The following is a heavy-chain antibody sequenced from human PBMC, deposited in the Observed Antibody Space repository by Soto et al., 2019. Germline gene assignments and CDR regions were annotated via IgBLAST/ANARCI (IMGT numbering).Heavy chain of an antibody. J-gene: IGHJ4*02. CDR2: ILPDETG. D-gene: IGHD2-15*01. Sequence: DVNLVQSGGGSAQPGGSLRLSCATSGFTFSTYAMTWVRQVPGRGLQWVSTILPDETGFYTVSVKGRFTISRDNYRGIVYLQMNDPWVEDAAIYYCAKDRLPTSGQRFYFDSWGQGSLVTVSS. V-gene: IGHV3-23*04. CDR3: AKDRLPTSGQRFYFDS. CDR1: GFTFSTYA.